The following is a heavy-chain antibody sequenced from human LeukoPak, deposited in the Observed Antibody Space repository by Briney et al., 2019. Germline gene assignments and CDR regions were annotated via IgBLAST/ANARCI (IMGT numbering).Heavy chain of an antibody. V-gene: IGHV3-48*03. CDR1: GFTFSSYE. Sequence: SGGSLRLSCAASGFTFSSYEMNWVRQAPGKGLEWVSYISSSGSTIYYADSVKGRFTISRDNSKNTLYLQMNSLRAEDTAVYYCAKDHYYYYMDVWGKGTTVTVSS. CDR2: ISSSGSTI. J-gene: IGHJ6*03. CDR3: AKDHYYYYMDV.